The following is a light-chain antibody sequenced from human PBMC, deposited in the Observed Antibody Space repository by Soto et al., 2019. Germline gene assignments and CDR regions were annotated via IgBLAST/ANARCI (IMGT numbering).Light chain of an antibody. J-gene: IGKJ4*01. CDR3: QQYDNVPLT. V-gene: IGKV1-33*01. CDR2: DAS. CDR1: HDISDY. Sequence: IQMTQSPSSQSSSLGDRVTITCQASHDISDYLNWYQHKPGEAPKLLIYDASKLEAGVPSRFSGRGSGTDGTFSISSLQTEDSSTYYCQQYDNVPLTFGGGTKVDIK.